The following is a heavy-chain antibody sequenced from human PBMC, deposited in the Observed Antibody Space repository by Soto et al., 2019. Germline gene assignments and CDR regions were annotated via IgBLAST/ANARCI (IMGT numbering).Heavy chain of an antibody. J-gene: IGHJ5*02. V-gene: IGHV4-34*01. Sequence: SETLSLTCAVYGGSCGGYSWSWIRQPPGKGLEWIGEINHSGSTNYNPSLTSRVPISVNTSKNHFPLKVSSVTAADTAVYYFERVRKVVKTEDWFDPSSKGTLVTVSS. CDR1: GGSCGGYS. CDR3: ERVRKVVKTEDWFDP. CDR2: INHSGST. D-gene: IGHD3-22*01.